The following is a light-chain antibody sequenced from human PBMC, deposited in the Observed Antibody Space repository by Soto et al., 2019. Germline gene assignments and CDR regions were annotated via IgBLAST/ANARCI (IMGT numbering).Light chain of an antibody. J-gene: IGKJ5*01. CDR2: DAS. Sequence: EIVMTQSPATLSVSPGERATLSYRASGSISRNSAWCHQKRGQTPRLLIYDASNRATGIPARFSGSGSGTDFTLTISSLEPEDFAVYYCQQRSNWPPITFGQGTRLEIK. CDR3: QQRSNWPPIT. V-gene: IGKV3-11*01. CDR1: GSISRN.